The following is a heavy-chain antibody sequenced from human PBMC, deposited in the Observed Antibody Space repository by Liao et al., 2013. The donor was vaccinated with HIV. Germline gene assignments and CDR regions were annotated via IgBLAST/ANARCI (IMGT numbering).Heavy chain of an antibody. V-gene: IGHV4-4*07. CDR2: ISASGST. D-gene: IGHD4-23*01. CDR3: ARDYGGLDY. J-gene: IGHJ4*02. Sequence: QVQLQGSGPRLEQPSETLSLTCTVSGGSISSYTWSWIRQPAGKGLEWIGHISASGSTHYKPSLKNRLTMSVDTSKNQFSLKLNSVSAADTAIYYCARDYGGLDYWGQGNLVTVSS. CDR1: GGSISSYT.